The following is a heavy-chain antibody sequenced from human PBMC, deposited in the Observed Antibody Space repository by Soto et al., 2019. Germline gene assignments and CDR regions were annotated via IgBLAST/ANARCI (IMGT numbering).Heavy chain of an antibody. D-gene: IGHD4-17*01. Sequence: GASVKVSCKASGYTFTSYGISWVRQAPGQGLEWMGWISAYNGNTNYAQKFQGRVTMTRNTSISTAYMELSSLRSEDTAVYYCARYYGDYVLYYGMDVWGQGTTVTVSS. CDR2: ISAYNGNT. V-gene: IGHV1-18*01. CDR3: ARYYGDYVLYYGMDV. CDR1: GYTFTSYG. J-gene: IGHJ6*02.